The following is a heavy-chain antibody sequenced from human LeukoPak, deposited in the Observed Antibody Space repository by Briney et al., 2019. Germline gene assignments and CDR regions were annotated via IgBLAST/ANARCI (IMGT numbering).Heavy chain of an antibody. CDR1: GFTFSNAW. D-gene: IGHD3-10*01. J-gene: IGHJ4*02. CDR3: TTQRSRITMVRGVIRSDH. Sequence: GGSLRLSCAASGFTFSNAWMSWVRQGPGKGLEWVGRIKSKTDGGTTDYAAPVKGRFTISRDDSKNTLYLQMNSLKTEDTAVYYCTTQRSRITMVRGVIRSDHWGQGTLVTVSS. CDR2: IKSKTDGGTT. V-gene: IGHV3-15*01.